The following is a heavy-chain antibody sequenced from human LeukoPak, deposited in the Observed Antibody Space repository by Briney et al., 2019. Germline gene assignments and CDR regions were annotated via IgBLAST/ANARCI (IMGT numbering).Heavy chain of an antibody. CDR1: GGSISSYY. D-gene: IGHD2-2*02. V-gene: IGHV4-59*12. J-gene: IGHJ4*02. CDR2: IYYSGST. CDR3: ARGSHPYIDY. Sequence: SETLSLTCTVSGGSISSYYWSWIRQPPGKGLEWIEYIYYSGSTYYNPSLKSRVTISVDTSKNQFSLKLSSVTAADTAVYYCARGSHPYIDYWGQGTLVTVSS.